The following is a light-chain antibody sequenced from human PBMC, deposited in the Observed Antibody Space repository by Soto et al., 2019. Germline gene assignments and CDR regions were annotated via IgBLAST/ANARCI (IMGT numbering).Light chain of an antibody. J-gene: IGKJ5*01. CDR2: DST. Sequence: EIVMTQYPAPLSLAPGERAPISCRASQSIHTSLAWYQQKSGKPPRLVIYDSTLRANGVPDRFGGSRSGTEFTLTIKSLEPEDLAVYYCQQRNVWPPITVGQGTRLEIK. CDR3: QQRNVWPPIT. V-gene: IGKV3-11*01. CDR1: QSIHTS.